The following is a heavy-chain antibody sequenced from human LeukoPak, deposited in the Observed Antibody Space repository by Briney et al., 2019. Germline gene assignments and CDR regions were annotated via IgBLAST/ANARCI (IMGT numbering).Heavy chain of an antibody. J-gene: IGHJ4*02. V-gene: IGHV1-18*01. CDR3: ARAPRSSYYDSSGS. CDR1: GYTFTSYG. CDR2: ISAYNGNT. Sequence: ASVKVSCKASGYTFTSYGISWVRQAPGQGLEWMGWISAYNGNTNYAQKFQGRVTMTRDTSISTAYMELSRLRSDDTAVYYCARAPRSSYYDSSGSWGQGTLVTVSS. D-gene: IGHD3-22*01.